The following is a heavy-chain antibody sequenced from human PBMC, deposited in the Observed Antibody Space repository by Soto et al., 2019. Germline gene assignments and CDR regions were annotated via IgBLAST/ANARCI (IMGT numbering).Heavy chain of an antibody. CDR2: IIPILGIA. V-gene: IGHV1-69*08. D-gene: IGHD4-4*01. CDR3: ARDYSNYSLDY. CDR1: GGTFSSYT. Sequence: QVQLVQSGAEVKKPGSSVKVSCKASGGTFSSYTISWVRQAPGQGPEWMGRIIPILGIANYAQKFQGRVTITADKSTSTAYMELSSLRSEDTAVYYCARDYSNYSLDYWGQGTLVTVSS. J-gene: IGHJ4*02.